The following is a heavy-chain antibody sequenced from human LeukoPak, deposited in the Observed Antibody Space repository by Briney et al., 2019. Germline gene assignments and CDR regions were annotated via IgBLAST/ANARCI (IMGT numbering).Heavy chain of an antibody. CDR3: AKDYYYYGSGSYLFWFDP. D-gene: IGHD3-10*01. V-gene: IGHV3-30*02. CDR2: IRYDGSNK. CDR1: GFTFSSYG. J-gene: IGHJ5*02. Sequence: GGSLRLSCAASGFTFSSYGMHWVRQAPGKGLGWVAFIRYDGSNKYYADSVKGRFTISRDNSKNTLYLQMNSLRAEDTAVYYCAKDYYYYGSGSYLFWFDPWGQGTLVTVSS.